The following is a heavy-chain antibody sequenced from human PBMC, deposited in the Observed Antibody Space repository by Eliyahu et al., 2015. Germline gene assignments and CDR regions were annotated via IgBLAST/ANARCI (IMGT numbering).Heavy chain of an antibody. J-gene: IGHJ5*01. V-gene: IGHV4-34*02. D-gene: IGHD3-9*01. CDR3: ASQGMLTGRFDF. CDR2: ISFSGKT. CDR1: GAAFNSYV. Sequence: QLQQWGAGLLKPSETLSLTCAVSGAAFNSYVWRWSRQAPGQGXEWIGDISFSGKTXXNPSLRSRVAXSIDTSKNQFSLTLTSVTPADTAVYYCASQGMLTGRFDFWARGTVVVGSS.